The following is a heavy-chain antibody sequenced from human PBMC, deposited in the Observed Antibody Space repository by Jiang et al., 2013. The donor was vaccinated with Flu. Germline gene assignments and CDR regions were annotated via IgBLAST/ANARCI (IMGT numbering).Heavy chain of an antibody. Sequence: KVVLQGFWRHFSSYAISWVRQAPGQGLEWMGGIIPIFGTANYAQKFQGRVTITADESTSTAYMELSSLRSEDTAVYYCAREPGYYGMDVWGQGTTVTVSS. CDR3: AREPGYYGMDV. V-gene: IGHV1-69*01. CDR1: RHFSSYA. CDR2: IIPIFGTA. J-gene: IGHJ6*02.